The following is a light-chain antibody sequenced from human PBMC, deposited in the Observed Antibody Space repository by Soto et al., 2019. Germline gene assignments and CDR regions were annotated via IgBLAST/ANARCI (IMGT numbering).Light chain of an antibody. CDR2: GAS. Sequence: EIVMTQSPVTLSVSPGERATLSCRASQSVISNLAWHQHKPGQAPRLLIYGASTRAIGVPARFSGSGSGSEFTLTISSLQSEDFAVYYCQQYNKWPTSGQGTRLDI. J-gene: IGKJ5*01. V-gene: IGKV3-15*01. CDR3: QQYNKWPT. CDR1: QSVISN.